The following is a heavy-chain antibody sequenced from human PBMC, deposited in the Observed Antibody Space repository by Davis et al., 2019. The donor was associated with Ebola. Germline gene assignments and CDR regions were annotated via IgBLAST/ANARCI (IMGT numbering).Heavy chain of an antibody. Sequence: PGGSLRLSCAASGFTFSRYAMHWVRQAPGKGLEWVAVVSYDGSVTHYADSLRGRFTVSRDNSWNTVSLQMRSLRTDDTGVYYCAKETNEFSSSSNDYWGQGILVTVSS. CDR1: GFTFSRYA. CDR3: AKETNEFSSSSNDY. CDR2: VSYDGSVT. D-gene: IGHD6-6*01. J-gene: IGHJ4*02. V-gene: IGHV3-30-3*01.